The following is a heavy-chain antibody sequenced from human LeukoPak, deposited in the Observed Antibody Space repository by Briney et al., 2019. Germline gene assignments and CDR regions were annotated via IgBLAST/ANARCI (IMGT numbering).Heavy chain of an antibody. Sequence: GGSLRLSCAASGFTFSSYAMSWVRQAPGKGLEWVSAIRGSGGSTYYADSVEGRFTLSRDNSKNTLYLQMNSLRAEDTAVYYCAKESPYCSSTSCDAYFDYWGQGTLVTVSS. CDR3: AKESPYCSSTSCDAYFDY. CDR2: IRGSGGST. CDR1: GFTFSSYA. D-gene: IGHD2-2*01. V-gene: IGHV3-23*01. J-gene: IGHJ4*02.